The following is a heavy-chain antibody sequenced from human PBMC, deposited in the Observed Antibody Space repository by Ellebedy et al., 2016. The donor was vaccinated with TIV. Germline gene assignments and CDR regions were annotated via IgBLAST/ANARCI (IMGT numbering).Heavy chain of an antibody. Sequence: PGGSLRLSCAASGFIFNNYYMGWVRQAPGQGLEWVANIKQDGSEKYYVDSVKGRFTISRDNGKNSLFLEMSSLRAEETAMYYCARSQYLVFDIFDLWGQGTTVTVSS. J-gene: IGHJ3*01. D-gene: IGHD6-13*01. V-gene: IGHV3-7*03. CDR2: IKQDGSEK. CDR3: ARSQYLVFDIFDL. CDR1: GFIFNNYY.